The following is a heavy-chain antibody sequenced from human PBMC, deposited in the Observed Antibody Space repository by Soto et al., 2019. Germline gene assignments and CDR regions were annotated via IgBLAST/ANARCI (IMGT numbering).Heavy chain of an antibody. J-gene: IGHJ6*01. CDR2: TSYDGSNN. V-gene: IGHV3-30*03. CDR3: ATDASSTNSFYYGMDA. CDR1: GFTFSNYG. D-gene: IGHD2-2*01. Sequence: PGGSLRLSCAASGFTFSNYGMNWVRQAPGKGLEWVAHTSYDGSNNYYADSVKGRFTISRDNSKNTLYLQMDSLRAEDTAVYYCATDASSTNSFYYGMDAGGQGTTVTVPS.